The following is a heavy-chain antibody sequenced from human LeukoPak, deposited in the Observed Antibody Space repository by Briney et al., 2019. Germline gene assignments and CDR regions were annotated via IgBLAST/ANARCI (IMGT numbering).Heavy chain of an antibody. CDR1: GGSISSNSYY. Sequence: PSETLSLTCTVSGGSISSNSYYWGWIRQPPGKGLEWIGNIRYSGTTYYNPSLKSRVTISVDTSMTQFSLKLSSVTAADTAVYYCARGAPWGYGMDVWGQGTTVTVSS. CDR3: ARGAPWGYGMDV. D-gene: IGHD3-16*01. J-gene: IGHJ6*02. CDR2: IRYSGTT. V-gene: IGHV4-39*01.